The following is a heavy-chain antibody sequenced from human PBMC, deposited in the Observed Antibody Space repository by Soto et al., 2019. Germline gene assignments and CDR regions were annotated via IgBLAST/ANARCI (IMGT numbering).Heavy chain of an antibody. Sequence: EVQLLESGGALVQPGGSRSLSCAASGFPFSLYAIMWVRQAPGKGLESVSGIYGSGGGISYADSVRGRFTISKDNSKNQEYLQIDGLRIDDTAVYWCAKDAVCGDGLWLAESWGQGTLVTVS. CDR1: GFPFSLYA. CDR2: IYGSGGGI. D-gene: IGHD2-21*02. V-gene: IGHV3-23*01. CDR3: AKDAVCGDGLWLAES. J-gene: IGHJ5*02.